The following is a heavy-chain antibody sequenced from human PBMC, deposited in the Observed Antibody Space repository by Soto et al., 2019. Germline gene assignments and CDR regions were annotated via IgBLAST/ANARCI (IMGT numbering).Heavy chain of an antibody. CDR1: GYTFTSYG. CDR2: ISAYNGNT. Sequence: QVQLVQSGAEVKKPGASVKVSCKASGYTFTSYGISWVRQAPGQGLEWMGWISAYNGNTNYAQKLQGRVTMTTDTSTSTAYMELRSLRSDDTAVYYCARGFIGEKSGYDFAYYYYYMDVWGKGTTVTVSS. J-gene: IGHJ6*03. V-gene: IGHV1-18*01. D-gene: IGHD5-12*01. CDR3: ARGFIGEKSGYDFAYYYYYMDV.